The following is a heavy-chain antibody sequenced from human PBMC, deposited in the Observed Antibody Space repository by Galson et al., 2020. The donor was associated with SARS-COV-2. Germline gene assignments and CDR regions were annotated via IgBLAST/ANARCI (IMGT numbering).Heavy chain of an antibody. CDR1: GFTFSSYG. J-gene: IGHJ6*02. D-gene: IGHD7-27*01. CDR3: ASAPSTGDTTYYYYGRDV. Sequence: GESLKIPCAASGFTFSSYGMHWVRQAPGKGLEWVAVISYDGSNKYYADSVQGQFTIPRDNSKNTRYLQMNSLRAEDTAVYYCASAPSTGDTTYYYYGRDVWGQGTTVTVSS. V-gene: IGHV3-30*03. CDR2: ISYDGSNK.